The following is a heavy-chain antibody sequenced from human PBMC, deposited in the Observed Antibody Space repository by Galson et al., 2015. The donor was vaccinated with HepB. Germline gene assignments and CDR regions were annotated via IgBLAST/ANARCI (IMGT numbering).Heavy chain of an antibody. D-gene: IGHD7-27*01. J-gene: IGHJ4*02. Sequence: SAMFSCNASGYTFTNSGYCWVRQDPGQGLVWLEWISTYSGNTNYAQTVKGRVTMTTDTSTNTAYMELRTLRSEDTAVYYCARPNWGHFCSDSWGQGPRVTVSS. CDR3: ARPNWGHFCSDS. CDR2: ISTYSGNT. CDR1: GYTFTNSG. V-gene: IGHV1-18*01.